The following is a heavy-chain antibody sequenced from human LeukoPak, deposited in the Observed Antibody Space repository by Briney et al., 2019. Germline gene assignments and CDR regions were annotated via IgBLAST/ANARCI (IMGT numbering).Heavy chain of an antibody. Sequence: GASVKVSCXASGGTFSSYAISWVRQAPGQGLEWMGRIIPIFGTANYAQKFQGRVTITTDESTSTAYMELSSLRSEDTAVYYCASPLVGPFDYWGQGTLVTVSS. CDR2: IIPIFGTA. J-gene: IGHJ4*02. CDR1: GGTFSSYA. V-gene: IGHV1-69*05. CDR3: ASPLVGPFDY. D-gene: IGHD1-26*01.